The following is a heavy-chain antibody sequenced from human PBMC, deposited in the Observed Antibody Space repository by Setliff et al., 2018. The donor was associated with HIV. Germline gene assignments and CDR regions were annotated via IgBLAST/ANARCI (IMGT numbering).Heavy chain of an antibody. D-gene: IGHD3-16*01. CDR1: GDSISSGGYY. CDR3: ARGSGAFFGGLGAFDY. J-gene: IGHJ3*01. V-gene: IGHV4-31*03. Sequence: SETLSLTCTVSGDSISSGGYYWSWIRQSPGKGLEWIGYIYYSGSSYYNPSLKSRVIISVDTSENQVSLKLRSVTAADTAVYYCARGSGAFFGGLGAFDYWGRGTMVTVSS. CDR2: IYYSGSS.